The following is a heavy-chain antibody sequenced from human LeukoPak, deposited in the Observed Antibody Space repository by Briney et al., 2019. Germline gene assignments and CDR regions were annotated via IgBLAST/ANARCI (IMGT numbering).Heavy chain of an antibody. CDR1: GYTFTGYY. V-gene: IGHV1-46*01. CDR2: INPSGGST. Sequence: GASVKVSCKASGYTFTGYYMHWVRQAPGQGLEWMGIINPSGGSTSYAQKFQGRVTMTRDTSTSTVYMELSSLRSEDTAVYYCAREIRAVRGYSSGWYEDYWGQGTLVTVSS. CDR3: AREIRAVRGYSSGWYEDY. J-gene: IGHJ4*02. D-gene: IGHD6-19*01.